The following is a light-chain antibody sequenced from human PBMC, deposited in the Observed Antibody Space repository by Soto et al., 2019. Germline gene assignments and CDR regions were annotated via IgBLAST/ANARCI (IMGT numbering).Light chain of an antibody. Sequence: EIVLTQSPGTLSLSPGERATLSCRASHTISSSYLAWYQQKPGQAPRLHMYGISRRATAIPDRFSGSGSGTDFTLTITRLEPEDFAVYDCQQYVTSSPRTFGQGTQVDIK. CDR3: QQYVTSSPRT. CDR1: HTISSSY. J-gene: IGKJ1*01. V-gene: IGKV3-20*01. CDR2: GIS.